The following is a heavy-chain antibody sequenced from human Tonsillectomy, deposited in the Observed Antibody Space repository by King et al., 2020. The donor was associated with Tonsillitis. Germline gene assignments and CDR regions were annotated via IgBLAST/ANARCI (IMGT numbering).Heavy chain of an antibody. CDR1: RFTFRSYA. J-gene: IGHJ3*01. CDR3: AKDKVATMPRDAFDF. CDR2: ISGSGGST. D-gene: IGHD5-12*01. Sequence: VQLVESGGGLVQPGGSLRLSCAASRFTFRSYAMSWVRQAPGKGLEWVSGISGSGGSTYSADSVKGRFTISRDNSKNTLFLQMNSLRVEDTAVYYCAKDKVATMPRDAFDFWGQGTMVTVSS. V-gene: IGHV3-23*04.